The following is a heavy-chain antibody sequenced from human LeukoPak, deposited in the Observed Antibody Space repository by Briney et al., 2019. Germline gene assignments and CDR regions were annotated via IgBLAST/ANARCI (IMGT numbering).Heavy chain of an antibody. Sequence: GGSLRLSCAASGFTFSSYAMSWVRQAPGKGLEWVSTVSGSGGRTYYADSVKGRFTISRDNSKNTLYLQMSGLRAEDTAVYYCAKESAAAGNVPFDYWGQGTLVTVSS. CDR1: GFTFSSYA. J-gene: IGHJ4*02. D-gene: IGHD6-13*01. V-gene: IGHV3-23*01. CDR3: AKESAAAGNVPFDY. CDR2: VSGSGGRT.